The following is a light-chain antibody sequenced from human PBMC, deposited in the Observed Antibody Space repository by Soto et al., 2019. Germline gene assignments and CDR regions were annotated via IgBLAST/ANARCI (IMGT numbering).Light chain of an antibody. Sequence: QSVLTQPPSVSGAPGQKVIISCTGSTSNIGAGYDVHWYQQLPGTAPKLLIYSNSNRPSGVPDRLSGSKSGTSASLAITGLRVEDEADYYCQSYDSSLSAAVFGGGTKVTVL. J-gene: IGLJ3*02. CDR3: QSYDSSLSAAV. CDR2: SNS. V-gene: IGLV1-40*01. CDR1: TSNIGAGYD.